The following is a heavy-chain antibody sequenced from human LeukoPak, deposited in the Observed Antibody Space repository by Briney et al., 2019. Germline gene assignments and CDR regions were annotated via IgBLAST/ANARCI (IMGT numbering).Heavy chain of an antibody. V-gene: IGHV1-2*02. J-gene: IGHJ6*04. CDR3: ARVNEHSYAQPDV. D-gene: IGHD5-18*01. CDR1: GYTFTGYY. Sequence: GASVKVSCKASGYTFTGYYMHWVRQAPGQGLEWMGWINPNSGGTNYAQKFQGRVTMTRDTSISTAYMELGRLRSDDTAVYYCARVNEHSYAQPDVWGKGTTVTVSS. CDR2: INPNSGGT.